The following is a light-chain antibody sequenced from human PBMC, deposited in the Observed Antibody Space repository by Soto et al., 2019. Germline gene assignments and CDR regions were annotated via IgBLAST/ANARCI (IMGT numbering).Light chain of an antibody. CDR1: HGISNY. V-gene: IGKV1-33*01. CDR2: AAS. Sequence: IQMTQSPSSLSASVGDRFTITFQARHGISNYLNWYQQKAGKAPKLLISAASNLETGVPSRFSGGGSGTDFTFTITGLQPEDVATYYCQQYENLPLTFGGGTKVDI. CDR3: QQYENLPLT. J-gene: IGKJ4*01.